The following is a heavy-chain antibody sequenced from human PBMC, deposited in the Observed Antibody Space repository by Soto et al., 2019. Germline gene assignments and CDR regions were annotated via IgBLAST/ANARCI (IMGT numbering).Heavy chain of an antibody. V-gene: IGHV3-23*01. CDR2: IGGDGGGP. D-gene: IGHD3-3*02. J-gene: IGHJ3*02. Sequence: EVQLLESGGGLVQPGGSLRLSCAASRFTFSDYARSWVRQAPGRGLEWVSVIGGDGGGPYYADSVKGRFTVSRDNSKNTLYLQMDSLRADDTAVHYSAKDSISRNGIYDTFDIWGQGTMVTV. CDR1: RFTFSDYA. CDR3: AKDSISRNGIYDTFDI.